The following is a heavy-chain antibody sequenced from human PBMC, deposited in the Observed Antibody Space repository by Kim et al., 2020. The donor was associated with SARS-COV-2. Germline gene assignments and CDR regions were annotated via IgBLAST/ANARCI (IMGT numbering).Heavy chain of an antibody. Sequence: SQTLSLTCAISGDSVSSNSAAWNWIRQSPSRGLEWLGRTYYRSKWYNDYAVSVKSRLTINPDTSKNQFSLQLNSVTPEDTAVYYCARDRRSGGYGAYCGGACSDYYFDYWGQGTLVTVSS. J-gene: IGHJ4*02. CDR1: GDSVSSNSAA. V-gene: IGHV6-1*01. CDR3: ARDRRSGGYGAYCGGACSDYYFDY. CDR2: TYYRSKWYN. D-gene: IGHD2-21*02.